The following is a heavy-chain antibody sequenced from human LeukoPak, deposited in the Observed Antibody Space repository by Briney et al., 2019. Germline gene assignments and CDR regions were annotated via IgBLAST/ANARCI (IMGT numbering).Heavy chain of an antibody. CDR3: AKSYGSEGYYGGLYFVL. V-gene: IGHV3-30*02. D-gene: IGHD3-10*01. Sequence: GGSLRLSCAASGFTFSVYGMHWVRQAPGKGLEWVAFIQFDGTNVYYADSVRGRFTISRDNSKNRLYLQMNSLRAEDTAVYYCAKSYGSEGYYGGLYFVLWGRGTLVTVSS. CDR2: IQFDGTNV. CDR1: GFTFSVYG. J-gene: IGHJ2*01.